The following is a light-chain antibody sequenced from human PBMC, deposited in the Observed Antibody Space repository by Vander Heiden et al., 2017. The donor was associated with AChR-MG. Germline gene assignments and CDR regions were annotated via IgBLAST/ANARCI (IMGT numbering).Light chain of an antibody. J-gene: IGLJ1*01. CDR1: SSDIGTYNS. CDR2: DVS. Sequence: SALPQPASVSGSPGQSITIPCTGTSSDIGTYNSVSWYQQHPGKAPRLIIYDVSNRPSGVSHRFSGSKSANTASLTIAGLQTDDEADDYCSSYSPDTIFVFGAGTKVTVL. V-gene: IGLV2-14*03. CDR3: SSYSPDTIFV.